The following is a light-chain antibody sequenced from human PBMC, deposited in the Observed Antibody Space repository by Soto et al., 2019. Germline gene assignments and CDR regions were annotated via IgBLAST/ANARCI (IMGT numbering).Light chain of an antibody. Sequence: EIVLTQSPGTLSLSPGERATLSCRASQSVTSSYLAWYQQKPGQAPRLLIYGASSRATGISDRFSGSGSGTDFTLTISRLEPEAFAVYYCQQYGSSRTFGQGTRLEIK. V-gene: IGKV3-20*01. CDR2: GAS. J-gene: IGKJ5*01. CDR1: QSVTSSY. CDR3: QQYGSSRT.